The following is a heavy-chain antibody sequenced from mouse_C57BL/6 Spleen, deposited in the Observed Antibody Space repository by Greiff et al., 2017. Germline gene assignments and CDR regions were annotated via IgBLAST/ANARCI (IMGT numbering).Heavy chain of an antibody. CDR3: AREANWDQDY. D-gene: IGHD4-1*01. CDR1: GFTFSDYG. V-gene: IGHV5-17*01. J-gene: IGHJ3*01. Sequence: EVHLVESGGGLVKPGGSLNLSCAASGFTFSDYGMHWVRQAPEKGLEWVAYISSGSSTIYYADTVKGRFTISRDNAKNTLFLQMTSLRSEDTAMYYCAREANWDQDYWGQGTLVTVSA. CDR2: ISSGSSTI.